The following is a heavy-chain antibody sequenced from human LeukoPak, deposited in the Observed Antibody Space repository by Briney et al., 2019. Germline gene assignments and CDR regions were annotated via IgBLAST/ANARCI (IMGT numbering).Heavy chain of an antibody. D-gene: IGHD1-26*01. CDR2: INSDGSST. V-gene: IGHV3-74*01. Sequence: LPGGSLRPSCAASGFTFSSYWMHWVRQAPGKGLVWVSRINSDGSSTSYADSVKGRFTISRDNAKNTLYLQMNSLRAEDTAVYYCAREYSGSSLDEAMLFDPWGQGTLVTVSS. J-gene: IGHJ5*02. CDR1: GFTFSSYW. CDR3: AREYSGSSLDEAMLFDP.